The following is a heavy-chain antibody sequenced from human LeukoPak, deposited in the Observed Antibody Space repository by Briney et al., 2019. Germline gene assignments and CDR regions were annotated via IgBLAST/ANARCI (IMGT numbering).Heavy chain of an antibody. J-gene: IGHJ4*01. CDR3: ARLPSY. V-gene: IGHV3-66*02. Sequence: TGGSLRLSCAASGVSVSNNYMTWVRQAPGKGLEWVSVIYTGGSTYYADAVKGRFTISRDNSKNTLYLQMNSLRLEDTAVYYCARLPSYWGQGTLVAVSS. CDR1: GVSVSNNY. CDR2: IYTGGST.